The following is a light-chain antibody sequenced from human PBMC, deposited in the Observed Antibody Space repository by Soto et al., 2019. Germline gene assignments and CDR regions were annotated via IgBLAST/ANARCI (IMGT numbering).Light chain of an antibody. V-gene: IGKV1-9*01. CDR3: QQLNSYPYT. Sequence: IQLTQSPSFLSASVGDRVTITCRASQGISGYLAWYQQKPGKAPDLLIYSASTLQSGVPLRFSGRGSGTEFTLTISGLQPEDCATYYCQQLNSYPYTFGGGTEVEIK. CDR1: QGISGY. CDR2: SAS. J-gene: IGKJ4*01.